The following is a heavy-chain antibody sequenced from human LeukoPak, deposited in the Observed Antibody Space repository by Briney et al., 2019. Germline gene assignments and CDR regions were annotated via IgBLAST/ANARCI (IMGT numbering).Heavy chain of an antibody. CDR3: ARGATISETGYFDY. Sequence: PSETLSLTCAVYGGSFSTYYWSWIRQSPGKRLEWIAEINHRGDTNYNPSVKSRVTISVDTSKNQFSLKVNSLTAADTAVYYCARGATISETGYFDYWGQGTLVTVSS. J-gene: IGHJ4*03. V-gene: IGHV4-34*01. CDR2: INHRGDT. CDR1: GGSFSTYY. D-gene: IGHD1-1*01.